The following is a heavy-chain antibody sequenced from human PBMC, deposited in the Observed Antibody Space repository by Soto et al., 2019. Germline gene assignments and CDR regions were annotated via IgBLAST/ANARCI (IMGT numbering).Heavy chain of an antibody. CDR2: ISNSLSHAKT. Sequence: GGSLRLSCSASGFTFSSYAMHWVRHAPHQRMEWVSGISNSLSHAKTTYADAVQGGFTIPKDNERNRVFLEIDSLRAEDTAVYYCAKVFSPEGGNYFDHWGRGTLVTV. CDR3: AKVFSPEGGNYFDH. V-gene: IGHV3-23*01. CDR1: GFTFSSYA. J-gene: IGHJ4*02.